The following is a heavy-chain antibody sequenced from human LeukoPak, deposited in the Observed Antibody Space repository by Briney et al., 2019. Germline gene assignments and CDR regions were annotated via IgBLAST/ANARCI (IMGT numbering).Heavy chain of an antibody. CDR1: GGSISSYY. CDR2: IYYSGST. J-gene: IGHJ3*02. V-gene: IGHV4-59*08. Sequence: SEILSLTCTVSGGSISSYYWSWIRQPPGKGLEWIGYIYYSGSTNYNPSLKSRVTISVDTSKNQFSLKLSSVTAADTAVYYCARTRFSSRAFDIWGQGTMVTVSS. CDR3: ARTRFSSRAFDI. D-gene: IGHD3-3*01.